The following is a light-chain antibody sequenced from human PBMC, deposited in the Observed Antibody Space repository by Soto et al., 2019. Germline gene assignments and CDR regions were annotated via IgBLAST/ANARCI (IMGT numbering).Light chain of an antibody. CDR1: QSVKFN. CDR3: QQRSNWPPLT. V-gene: IGKV3-15*01. J-gene: IGKJ4*01. Sequence: EIVMTQSPATLSVSPGERATLSCRASQSVKFNLAWYQQKPGQAPRLLIYGASTRATGIPARFSGSGSGTQFALTISSLQSEDFAVYYCQQRSNWPPLTFGGGTKVEIK. CDR2: GAS.